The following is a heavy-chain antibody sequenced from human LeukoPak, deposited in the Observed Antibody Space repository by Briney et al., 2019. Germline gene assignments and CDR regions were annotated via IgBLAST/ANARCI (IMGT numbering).Heavy chain of an antibody. CDR1: ALSISIHA. D-gene: IGHD1-26*01. J-gene: IGHJ3*02. CDR3: AKEGSGSNQYAFDS. V-gene: IGHV3-23*01. Sequence: GRSMRPSSALAALSISIHAVSWVRQPAGDLMGWVSSIRGSVGSTYYADSVKGRFTISRDNSKNTLYLQMNSLRAEDTAVYYFAKEGSGSNQYAFDSWGQGTMVTVSS. CDR2: IRGSVGST.